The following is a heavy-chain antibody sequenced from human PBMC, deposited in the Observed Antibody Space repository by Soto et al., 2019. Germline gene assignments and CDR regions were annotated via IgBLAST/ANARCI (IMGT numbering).Heavy chain of an antibody. D-gene: IGHD5-18*01. Sequence: GASVKVSCKASGGTFSNYAINWVRQAPGQGLEWMGGIVPMYRTPLYAQKFQGRVTITADEVTSTAYMEVSSLRFDDTALYFCARGPDTAGLGPHLGQGTLFTVSS. J-gene: IGHJ4*02. CDR2: IVPMYRTP. CDR1: GGTFSNYA. CDR3: ARGPDTAGLGPH. V-gene: IGHV1-69*13.